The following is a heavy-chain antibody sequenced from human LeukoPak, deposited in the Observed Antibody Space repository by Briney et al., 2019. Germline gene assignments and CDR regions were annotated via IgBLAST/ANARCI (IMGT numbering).Heavy chain of an antibody. Sequence: PSETLSLTCTVSGGSISSSSYYWGWIRQPPGKGLEWIGSIYYSGSTYYNPSLKSRVTISVDTSKNQFSLKLSSVTAADTAVYYFAGGDYYENSGPYASDIWGQGTMVTVSS. J-gene: IGHJ3*02. CDR1: GGSISSSSYY. D-gene: IGHD3-22*01. CDR2: IYYSGST. V-gene: IGHV4-39*01. CDR3: AGGDYYENSGPYASDI.